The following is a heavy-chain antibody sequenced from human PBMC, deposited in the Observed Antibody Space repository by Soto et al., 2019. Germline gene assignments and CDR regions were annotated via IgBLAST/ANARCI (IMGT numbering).Heavy chain of an antibody. CDR3: ARNYNGDVYFDY. Sequence: PGGSLRLSCAASGFTVSSNYMSWVRQAPGKGPEWVSVIYSGGSTYYADSVKGRFTISRDNSKNTLYLQMNSLRAEDTAVYYCARNYNGDVYFDYWGQGTLVTVSS. J-gene: IGHJ4*02. V-gene: IGHV3-53*01. D-gene: IGHD3-10*01. CDR1: GFTVSSNY. CDR2: IYSGGST.